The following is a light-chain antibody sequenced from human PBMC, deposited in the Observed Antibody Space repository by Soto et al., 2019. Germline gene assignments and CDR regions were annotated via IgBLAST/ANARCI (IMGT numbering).Light chain of an antibody. CDR3: QQYNNWPTWT. CDR2: GAS. J-gene: IGKJ1*01. V-gene: IGKV3-15*01. CDR1: QSVSSN. Sequence: EIVMTQSPVTLSVSPGERATLSCRASQSVSSNLAWYQQKPGQAPRLLIYGASTRATGIPARFSGSGSGTEFTLTISSLQSGDFAVYYCQQYNNWPTWTFGQGTKVEIK.